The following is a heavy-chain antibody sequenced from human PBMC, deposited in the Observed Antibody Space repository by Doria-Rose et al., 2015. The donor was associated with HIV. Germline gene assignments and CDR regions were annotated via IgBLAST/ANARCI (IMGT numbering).Heavy chain of an antibody. Sequence: SGPVLVKPTETLTLTCTVSGVSLSSPGMGVSWIRQPPGKALEWLANIFSDDERSYKTSLKSRLTISRGTSNSQVVLTMIDMDPVDTATYYCARIKSSRWYHKYYFDFWGQGTLVIVSA. J-gene: IGHJ4*02. CDR1: GVSLSSPGMG. CDR2: IFSDDER. V-gene: IGHV2-26*01. CDR3: ARIKSSRWYHKYYFDF. D-gene: IGHD6-13*01.